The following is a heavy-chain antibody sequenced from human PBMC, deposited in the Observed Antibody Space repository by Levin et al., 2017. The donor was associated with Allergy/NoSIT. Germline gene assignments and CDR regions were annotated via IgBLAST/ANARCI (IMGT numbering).Heavy chain of an antibody. CDR2: MNPNSGNT. D-gene: IGHD6-19*01. J-gene: IGHJ4*02. V-gene: IGHV1-8*01. CDR3: ARNPPNSGWFEY. Sequence: GASVKVSCKASGYTFSTYDINWVRQATGQGLEWIGWMNPNSGNTGYAQNFQGRVTMTRDTSQDTAYMELNSLRSEDTGVYYCARNPPNSGWFEYWGQGTQVTVSS. CDR1: GYTFSTYD.